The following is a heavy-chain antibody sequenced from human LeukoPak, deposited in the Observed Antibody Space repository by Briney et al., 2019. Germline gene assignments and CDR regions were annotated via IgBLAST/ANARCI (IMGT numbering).Heavy chain of an antibody. Sequence: GSLRLSCAGSGFTFSDAWMSWVRQAPGKGLEWIGRIYTSGSTNYNPSLKSRVTMSVDTSKNQFSLKLSSVTAADTAVYYCARDSSSSWKNWFDPWGQGTLVTVSS. CDR1: GFTFSDAW. CDR3: ARDSSSSWKNWFDP. D-gene: IGHD6-13*01. J-gene: IGHJ5*02. CDR2: IYTSGST. V-gene: IGHV4-4*07.